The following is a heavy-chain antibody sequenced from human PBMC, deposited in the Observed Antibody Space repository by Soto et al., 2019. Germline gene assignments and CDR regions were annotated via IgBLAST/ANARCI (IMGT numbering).Heavy chain of an antibody. V-gene: IGHV4-4*07. J-gene: IGHJ5*02. CDR2: IYATGTT. CDR3: VRDGTKTLRDWFDP. Sequence: SETLSLTCTVSGASISGFYWSWIRKSAGKGLEWIGRIYATGTTDYNPSLKSRVMMSVDTSKKQFSLKLSSVTAAYTAVYYCVRDGTKTLRDWFDPWGQGISVTVSS. D-gene: IGHD1-1*01. CDR1: GASISGFY.